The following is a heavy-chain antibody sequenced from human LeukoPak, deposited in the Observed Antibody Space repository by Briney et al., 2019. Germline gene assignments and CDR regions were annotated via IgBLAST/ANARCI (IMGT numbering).Heavy chain of an antibody. J-gene: IGHJ4*02. CDR3: ARDRRSGYYKDPIDY. V-gene: IGHV4-31*03. CDR1: GGSISSGGYY. D-gene: IGHD3-22*01. CDR2: IFSSAST. Sequence: SETLSLTCTVSGGSISSGGYYWSWIRQHPGKGLEWLGSIFSSASTIYNPSLKSRVIISVDTTKNQFSLKLTSVTAADTAVYYCARDRRSGYYKDPIDYWGQGTLVTVSS.